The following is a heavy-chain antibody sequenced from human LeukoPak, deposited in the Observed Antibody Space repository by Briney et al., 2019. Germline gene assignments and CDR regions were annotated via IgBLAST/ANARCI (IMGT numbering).Heavy chain of an antibody. CDR3: ARIYSSGSRYYFDY. Sequence: PGGSLRLSCSASGFTFSSYSMNWVRQAPGKGLEWVSYISSRSTTIHNADSVKGRFTISRDNAKNSLYLQMNSLRAEDTALYYCARIYSSGSRYYFDYWGQGTLVTVSS. CDR1: GFTFSSYS. D-gene: IGHD6-19*01. CDR2: ISSRSTTI. J-gene: IGHJ4*02. V-gene: IGHV3-48*04.